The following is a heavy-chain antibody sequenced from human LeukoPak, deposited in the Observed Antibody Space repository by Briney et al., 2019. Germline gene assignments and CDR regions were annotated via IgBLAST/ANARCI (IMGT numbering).Heavy chain of an antibody. V-gene: IGHV3-48*02. CDR3: ARATRSFDY. J-gene: IGHJ4*02. CDR2: INKDSSTI. D-gene: IGHD6-6*01. CDR1: GFIFSDYS. Sequence: GDSLRLSCAASGFIFSDYSMNWVRQAPGKGLAWISYINKDSSTIYYADSVMGRFTTSRDNAENSLYLQLNSLTDEDTAVYYCARATRSFDYWGRGTLVTVSS.